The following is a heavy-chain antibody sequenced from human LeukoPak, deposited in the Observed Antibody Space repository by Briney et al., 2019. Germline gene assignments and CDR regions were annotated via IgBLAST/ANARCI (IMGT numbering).Heavy chain of an antibody. J-gene: IGHJ4*02. Sequence: PSETLSLTCTVSGGSISSYYWSWIRQPPGKGLEWIGYIYYSGSTNYNPSLKSRVTISVDTSKNQFSLKLSSVTAADTAVYYCARHGSVEMVDYWGQGTLVTVSS. CDR2: IYYSGST. V-gene: IGHV4-59*08. D-gene: IGHD5-24*01. CDR1: GGSISSYY. CDR3: ARHGSVEMVDY.